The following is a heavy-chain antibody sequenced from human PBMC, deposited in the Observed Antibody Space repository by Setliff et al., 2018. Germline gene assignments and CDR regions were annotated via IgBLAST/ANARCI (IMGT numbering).Heavy chain of an antibody. CDR3: ARVESMVRGKNILRHFDY. CDR2: VTVYNGNT. CDR1: GYTFSNYD. V-gene: IGHV1-18*01. Sequence: ASVKVSCKASGYTFSNYDVTWVRQAPGQGLEWMGWVTVYNGNTKYAQNLQGRLTLTTDISTSTAYMELGSLTTDDTAVYYCARVESMVRGKNILRHFDYWGQGIQVTVSS. J-gene: IGHJ4*02. D-gene: IGHD3-10*01.